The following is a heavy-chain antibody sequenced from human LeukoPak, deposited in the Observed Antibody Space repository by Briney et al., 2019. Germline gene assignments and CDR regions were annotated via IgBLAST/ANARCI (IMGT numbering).Heavy chain of an antibody. CDR1: GFTFSSYW. CDR2: IKQDGSEK. D-gene: IGHD1-26*01. J-gene: IGHJ4*02. V-gene: IGHV3-7*01. Sequence: GGSLRLSCAASGFTFSSYWMSWVRHAPGKGLEWVANIKQDGSEKYYADSVKGRFTITRDNPKNSLYLQMNSLRAEDTAGYYCARVQWELRGVGSYFDYWGQGTLVTVSS. CDR3: ARVQWELRGVGSYFDY.